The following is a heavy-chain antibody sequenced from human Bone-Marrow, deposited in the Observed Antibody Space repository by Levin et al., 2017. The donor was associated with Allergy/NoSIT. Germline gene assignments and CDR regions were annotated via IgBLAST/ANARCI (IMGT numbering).Heavy chain of an antibody. J-gene: IGHJ6*03. CDR1: GNSITSGSSF. D-gene: IGHD3-10*01. CDR3: AREPVSGNYYHFYHYYMDV. CDR2: IYSSGDT. V-gene: IGHV4-61*02. Sequence: SETLSLTCSVSGNSITSGSSFWNWIRQPAGTGLEWIGRIYSSGDTNYNPSLRSRVTMSVDTSKNQFSLKLSSVTAADTAVYYCAREPVSGNYYHFYHYYMDVWGKGTTVSVSS.